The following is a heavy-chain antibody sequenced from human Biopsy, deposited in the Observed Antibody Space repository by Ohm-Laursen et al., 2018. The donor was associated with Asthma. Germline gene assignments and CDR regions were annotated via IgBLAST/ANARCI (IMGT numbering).Heavy chain of an antibody. D-gene: IGHD6-19*01. CDR3: SREEPTSGWYQGSILR. Sequence: SLRLSCAASGFSFSSYGMHWVRQAPGKGLEWVACISYDGSNKYYADSVKGRSTISRDNSKNTLNLQMNSLRAEDTAVYYCSREEPTSGWYQGSILRWGQGTLVTVSS. CDR2: ISYDGSNK. V-gene: IGHV3-30*03. CDR1: GFSFSSYG. J-gene: IGHJ4*02.